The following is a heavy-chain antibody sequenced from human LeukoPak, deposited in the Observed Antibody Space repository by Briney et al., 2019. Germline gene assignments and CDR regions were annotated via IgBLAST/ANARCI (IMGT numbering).Heavy chain of an antibody. CDR1: GFTFISYS. CDR2: IGSSSSTI. J-gene: IGHJ4*02. Sequence: GGSLRLSCAASGFTFISYSMNWVRQAPGKGQEWVSYIGSSSSTIYYADSVKGRFTISRDNAKNSLYLQMNSLRAEDTAVYYCARDGQWELKEGWGQGTLVTVSS. V-gene: IGHV3-48*01. D-gene: IGHD1-26*01. CDR3: ARDGQWELKEG.